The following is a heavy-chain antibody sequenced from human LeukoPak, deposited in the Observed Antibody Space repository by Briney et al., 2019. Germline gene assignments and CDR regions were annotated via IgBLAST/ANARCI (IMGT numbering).Heavy chain of an antibody. J-gene: IGHJ2*01. CDR1: GGSISSGSYY. CDR2: IYTSGST. D-gene: IGHD6-19*01. V-gene: IGHV4-61*02. CDR3: ARAVAGITGNFDL. Sequence: KLSQTLSLTCTVSGGSISSGSYYWSWIRQPAGKGLEWIGRIYTSGSTNYNPSLKSRVTISVDTSKNQFSLKLSSVTAADTAVYYCARAVAGITGNFDLWGRGTLVTVSS.